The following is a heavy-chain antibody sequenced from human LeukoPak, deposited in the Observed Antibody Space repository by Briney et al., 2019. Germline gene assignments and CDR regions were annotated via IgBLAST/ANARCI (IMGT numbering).Heavy chain of an antibody. Sequence: PSETLSLTCTVSGGSISSYYWSWIRQPPGKGLEWIGYIYYSGSTNYNPSLKSRVTISVDTSKNQFSLKLSSVTAADTAVYYCARGYYDFWSGYPKAKTFDYWGQGTLVTVSS. CDR2: IYYSGST. CDR3: ARGYYDFWSGYPKAKTFDY. D-gene: IGHD3-3*01. V-gene: IGHV4-59*08. J-gene: IGHJ4*02. CDR1: GGSISSYY.